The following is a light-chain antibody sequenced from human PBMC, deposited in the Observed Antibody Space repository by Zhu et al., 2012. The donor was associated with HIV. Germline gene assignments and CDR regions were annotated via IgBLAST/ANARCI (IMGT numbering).Light chain of an antibody. CDR1: QGINTD. Sequence: DNQLTQSPSFVSASVGDRVTITCRASQGINTDLAWYRQTPGKAPKLLIYGASTLQSGVPSRFSGNGSGKEFTLTISSLQSEDFATYYCQYLNSYPHFGPGTKVDIK. CDR3: QYLNSYPH. J-gene: IGKJ3*01. CDR2: GAS. V-gene: IGKV1-9*01.